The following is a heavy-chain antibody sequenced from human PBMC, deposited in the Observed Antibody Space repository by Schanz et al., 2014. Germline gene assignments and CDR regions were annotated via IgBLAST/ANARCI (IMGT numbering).Heavy chain of an antibody. V-gene: IGHV3-64D*06. Sequence: EVQLVESGGGLVQPGGSLRLSCSASGFTFSIYAMHWVRQAPGKGLEYVSAISHDGYSTYYADSVKGRFTISRDNSKNTLYLQMNSLRAEDTAVYYCARPALWFGDNCFDPWGQGTLVTVSS. CDR2: ISHDGYST. CDR1: GFTFSIYA. D-gene: IGHD3-10*01. J-gene: IGHJ5*02. CDR3: ARPALWFGDNCFDP.